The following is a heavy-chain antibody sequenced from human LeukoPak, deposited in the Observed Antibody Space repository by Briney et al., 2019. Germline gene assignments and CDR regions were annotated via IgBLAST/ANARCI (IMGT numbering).Heavy chain of an antibody. D-gene: IGHD3-10*01. CDR2: INTDTGNP. Sequence: GASVKVSCKTSGYTFTNNAINWLRQAPGQGLEWMGWINTDTGNPTYAPAFRGRFVFSLDTSVSTAYLQITNLKAEDTAIFYCARVTFLVGFGEFLDSWGQGTLVTVSS. CDR3: ARVTFLVGFGEFLDS. V-gene: IGHV7-4-1*02. J-gene: IGHJ4*02. CDR1: GYTFTNNA.